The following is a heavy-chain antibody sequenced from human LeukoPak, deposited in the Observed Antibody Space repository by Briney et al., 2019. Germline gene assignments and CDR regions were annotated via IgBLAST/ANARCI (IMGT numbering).Heavy chain of an antibody. CDR3: ARGGGLDV. D-gene: IGHD3-16*01. CDR1: GFAFNTYS. Sequence: PGGSLRLSCAASGFAFNTYSINWVRQAPGKGLEWVSSISSTTTTIYYADSVRGRFTISRDNAKNSLYLQMSNLRAEDTAVYFCARGGGLDVWGQGATVTVSS. CDR2: ISSTTTTI. J-gene: IGHJ6*02. V-gene: IGHV3-48*04.